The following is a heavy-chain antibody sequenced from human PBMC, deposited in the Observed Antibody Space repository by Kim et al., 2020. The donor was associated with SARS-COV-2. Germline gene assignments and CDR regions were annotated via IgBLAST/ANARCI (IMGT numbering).Heavy chain of an antibody. J-gene: IGHJ6*02. CDR1: GFTFDTYA. CDR2: ISGNGVNK. V-gene: IGHV3-23*01. CDR3: AKVVVMDGYNYYYYYGMDV. D-gene: IGHD3-22*01. Sequence: GGSLRPSCVASGFTFDTYAMSWVRQAPGKGLEWVSVISGNGVNKFYADSVRGRLTVSRDNSKNTLYLQMNSLRDEDTALYYCAKVVVMDGYNYYYYYGMDVWGQGTAVTVSS.